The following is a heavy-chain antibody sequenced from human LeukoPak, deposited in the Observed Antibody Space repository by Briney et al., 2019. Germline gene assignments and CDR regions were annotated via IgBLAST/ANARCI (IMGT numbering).Heavy chain of an antibody. Sequence: GGSLRLSCAASGFTFSSYAMSWVRQAPGKGLEWVSGISGSGASRYDADSVKGRVTISRDNAKNSLYLQMNSLRAEDTAVYYCARDSGSSSPHAYYYYGMDVWGQGTTVTVSS. V-gene: IGHV3-23*01. CDR1: GFTFSSYA. J-gene: IGHJ6*02. D-gene: IGHD3-10*01. CDR2: ISGSGASR. CDR3: ARDSGSSSPHAYYYYGMDV.